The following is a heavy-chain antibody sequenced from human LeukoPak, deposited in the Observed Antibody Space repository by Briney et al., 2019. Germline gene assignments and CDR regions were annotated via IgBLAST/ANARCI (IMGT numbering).Heavy chain of an antibody. CDR3: AKDLLHYDILTGSFDY. CDR2: IRYDGSNK. Sequence: GGSLRLSCAASGFTFSSYGMHWVRQAPGKGLEWVAFIRYDGSNKYYADSVKGRFTISRDNSKDTLYLQMNSLRAEDTAVYYCAKDLLHYDILTGSFDYWGQGTLVTVSS. J-gene: IGHJ4*02. V-gene: IGHV3-30*02. CDR1: GFTFSSYG. D-gene: IGHD3-9*01.